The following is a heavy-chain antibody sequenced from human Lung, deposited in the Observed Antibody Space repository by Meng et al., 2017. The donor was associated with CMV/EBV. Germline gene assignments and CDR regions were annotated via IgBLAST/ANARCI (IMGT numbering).Heavy chain of an antibody. D-gene: IGHD3-10*01. Sequence: GSLRLXCTVSGGSISSYYWSWIRQPPGKGLEDIGYIYYSGSTSYNPSLKSRVTISVDTSKNQFSLKLSSVTAADTAVYYCARHGSGSYFYGMAVWGQGTTVTVSS. CDR2: IYYSGST. CDR3: ARHGSGSYFYGMAV. V-gene: IGHV4-59*01. J-gene: IGHJ6*02. CDR1: GGSISSYY.